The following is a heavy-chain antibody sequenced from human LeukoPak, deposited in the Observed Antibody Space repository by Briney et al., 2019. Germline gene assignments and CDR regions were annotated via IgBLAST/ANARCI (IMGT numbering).Heavy chain of an antibody. Sequence: PSGGSLRLSCAASGFFSSNHAMTWVRQAPGKGLEWVSCISASGDSTYYADSVRGRFVISRDDSENKLYLQMNSLTAEDTAVYYCATDYYGSGSYHSPFDYWGQGALVTVSS. CDR1: GFFSSNHA. J-gene: IGHJ4*02. D-gene: IGHD3-10*01. V-gene: IGHV3-23*01. CDR3: ATDYYGSGSYHSPFDY. CDR2: ISASGDST.